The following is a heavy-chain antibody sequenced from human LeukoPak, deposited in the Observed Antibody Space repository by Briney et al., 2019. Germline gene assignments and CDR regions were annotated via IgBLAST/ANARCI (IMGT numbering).Heavy chain of an antibody. J-gene: IGHJ4*02. CDR2: ISSSGSTK. V-gene: IGHV3-48*03. CDR3: ASLPVSSEVFNY. D-gene: IGHD2/OR15-2a*01. CDR1: GFSFSSYE. Sequence: GGSLRLSCAASGFSFSSYEMNWVRQAPGKGLEWISYISSSGSTKYYADSVKGRFTISRDNAKNSLYLQMNSLRVEDTAVYYCASLPVSSEVFNYWGQGTLVTVSS.